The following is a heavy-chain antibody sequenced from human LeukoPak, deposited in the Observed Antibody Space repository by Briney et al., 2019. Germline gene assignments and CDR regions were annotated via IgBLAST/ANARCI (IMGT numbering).Heavy chain of an antibody. Sequence: SETLSLTCTVSGGSISSIIYYWGWIRQSPGKGLEWIGNVHSSGRTHYISSLKSRVSISLDTSNNQLSLRLSSVTAADTAVYYCVRYHPYDSSGANWFDPWGQGTLVTVSS. J-gene: IGHJ5*02. CDR3: VRYHPYDSSGANWFDP. V-gene: IGHV4-39*07. D-gene: IGHD3-22*01. CDR1: GGSISSIIYY. CDR2: VHSSGRT.